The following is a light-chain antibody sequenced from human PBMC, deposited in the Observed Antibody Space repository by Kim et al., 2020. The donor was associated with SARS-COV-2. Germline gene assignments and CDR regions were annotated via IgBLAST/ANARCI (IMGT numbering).Light chain of an antibody. CDR2: DAS. Sequence: SHLSASVGERVTMPGRASQTLSGRLARYQQKPGKAPKILIFDASTLESGVPARFRGSGSGTDFILTISSLQPDDSATYYCQHRKTFGQGTKVDIK. CDR3: QHRKT. V-gene: IGKV1-5*01. CDR1: QTLSGR. J-gene: IGKJ1*01.